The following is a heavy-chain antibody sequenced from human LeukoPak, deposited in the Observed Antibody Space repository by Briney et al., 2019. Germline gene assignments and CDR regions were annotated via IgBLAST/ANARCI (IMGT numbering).Heavy chain of an antibody. V-gene: IGHV1-2*07. CDR2: INPNSGGT. J-gene: IGHJ5*02. CDR1: GYTFTGYY. Sequence: ASVKVSCKASGYTFTGYYMHWVRQAPGQGLEWMGWINPNSGGTNYAHKFQGRVTMTRDTSISTAYMELRRLRSDDTAVYYCARDGDPRYSAPYNWFDPWGQGTLVTVSS. CDR3: ARDGDPRYSAPYNWFDP. D-gene: IGHD2-15*01.